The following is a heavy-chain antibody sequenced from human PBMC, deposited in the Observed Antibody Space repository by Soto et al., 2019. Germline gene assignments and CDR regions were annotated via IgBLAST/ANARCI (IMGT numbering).Heavy chain of an antibody. V-gene: IGHV4-30-2*01. CDR1: GGSISSGGYS. D-gene: IGHD6-19*01. CDR2: IYYSGST. CDR3: ARGIEGWYQGRYYYGMDV. J-gene: IGHJ6*02. Sequence: LSLTCAVSGGSISSGGYSWSWIRQPPGKGLEWIGYIYYSGSTYYNPSLKSRVTISVDTSKNQFSLKLSSVTAADTAVYYCARGIEGWYQGRYYYGMDVWGQGTTVTVSS.